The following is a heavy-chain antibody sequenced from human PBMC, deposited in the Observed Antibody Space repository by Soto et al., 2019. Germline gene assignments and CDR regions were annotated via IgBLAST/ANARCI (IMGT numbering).Heavy chain of an antibody. Sequence: QVQLVQSGAEVKKPGSSVKVSCKASGGTFSSYAISWVRQAPGQGLEWMGGIIPIFGTANYAQKFQGRVTITADESTSTAYMELSSLRSEDTAVYYCARAAISRGSIAVELYFDYWGQGTLVTVSS. V-gene: IGHV1-69*01. CDR2: IIPIFGTA. J-gene: IGHJ4*02. CDR3: ARAAISRGSIAVELYFDY. D-gene: IGHD6-19*01. CDR1: GGTFSSYA.